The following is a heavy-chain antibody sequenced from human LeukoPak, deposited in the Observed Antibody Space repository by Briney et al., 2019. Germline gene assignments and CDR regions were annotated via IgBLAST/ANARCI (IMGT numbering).Heavy chain of an antibody. CDR2: ISSNGGST. CDR1: GFTFSSYA. V-gene: IGHV3-64*01. J-gene: IGHJ6*03. CDR3: ARDRRYYYYYYMDV. Sequence: GGSLRLSCAASGFTFSSYAMHWVRQAPGKGLEYVSAISSNGGSTYYANSVKGRFTISRDNSENTLYLQMGSLRAEDMAVYYCARDRRYYYYYYMDVWGKGTTVTVSS.